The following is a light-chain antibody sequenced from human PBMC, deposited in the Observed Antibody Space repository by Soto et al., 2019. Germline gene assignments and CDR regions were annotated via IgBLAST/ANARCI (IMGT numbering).Light chain of an antibody. V-gene: IGLV1-40*01. CDR2: GNS. J-gene: IGLJ1*01. CDR1: SSKIGAGYD. CDR3: QSYDSSLSGYV. Sequence: SVLTQPPSVSGAPGQRVTISCTGSSSKIGAGYDVHWYQQLPGTAPKLLIYGNSNRPSGVPDRFSGSKSGTSASLAITGLQADDEADYSCQSYDSSLSGYVFGSGTKF.